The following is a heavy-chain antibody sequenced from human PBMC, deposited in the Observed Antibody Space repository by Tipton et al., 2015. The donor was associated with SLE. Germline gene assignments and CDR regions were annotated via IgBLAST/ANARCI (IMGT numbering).Heavy chain of an antibody. V-gene: IGHV1-18*01. CDR2: ISAYNGNT. Sequence: QLVQSGPEVKKPGASVKVSCKASGYTFTSYGISWVRQAPGQGLEWMGWISAYNGNTNSAQKLQGRVTMTADTSTSTAYMGLRSLRSDGTAMYYWARDEAIIAGVFDYWGQGTLVTVSS. CDR1: GYTFTSYG. D-gene: IGHD6-13*01. CDR3: ARDEAIIAGVFDY. J-gene: IGHJ4*02.